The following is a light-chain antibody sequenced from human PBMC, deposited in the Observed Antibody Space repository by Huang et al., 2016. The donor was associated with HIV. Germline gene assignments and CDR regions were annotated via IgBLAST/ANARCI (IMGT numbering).Light chain of an antibody. Sequence: EIVMTQSPVTLSVSPGERATLSCRASQSVSSDLAWYQQKRGQAPRCLIYGTSTRATDIPAGFSGSGSGTEFTLTISSLESEDFAVYYCQQYNNWPYTFGQGTKLEIK. J-gene: IGKJ2*01. CDR3: QQYNNWPYT. V-gene: IGKV3-15*01. CDR1: QSVSSD. CDR2: GTS.